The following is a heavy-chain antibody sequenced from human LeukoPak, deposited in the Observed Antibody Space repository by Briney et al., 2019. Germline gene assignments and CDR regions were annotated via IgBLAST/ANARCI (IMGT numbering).Heavy chain of an antibody. CDR2: IIPILGIA. CDR3: ARVMKVAGTYYFDY. D-gene: IGHD6-19*01. CDR1: GGTFSSYA. Sequence: SVKVSCKASGGTFSSYAITWVRQAPGKGLEWMGRIIPILGIANYAQKFQGRVTITADKSTSTAYMELSSLRSEDTAVYYCARVMKVAGTYYFDYWGQGTLVTVSS. J-gene: IGHJ4*02. V-gene: IGHV1-69*04.